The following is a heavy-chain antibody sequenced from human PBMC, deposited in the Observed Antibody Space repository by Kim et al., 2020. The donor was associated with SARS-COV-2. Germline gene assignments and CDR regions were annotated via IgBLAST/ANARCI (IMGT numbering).Heavy chain of an antibody. Sequence: SETLSLTCAVYGGSFSGYYWSWIRQPPGKGLEWIGEINYSGSTNYNPSLKSRVTISADTSKNQFSLKLSSVTAADTAVYYCARGIRKITMILLVATSESVYSDYWGQGTLVTVSS. V-gene: IGHV4-34*01. CDR1: GGSFSGYY. D-gene: IGHD3-22*01. J-gene: IGHJ4*02. CDR3: ARGIRKITMILLVATSESVYSDY. CDR2: INYSGST.